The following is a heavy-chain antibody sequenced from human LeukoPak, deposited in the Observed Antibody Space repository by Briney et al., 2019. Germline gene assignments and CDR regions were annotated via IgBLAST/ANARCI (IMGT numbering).Heavy chain of an antibody. Sequence: GGSLRLSCAASGFAASNNYMSWVRQGPGKGLEWVSVIYSGGSTYYADSVKGRFTISRDNSKNTLYLQMNSLRAEDTAVYYCASSIAAAGTGGLDYWGQGTLVTVSS. CDR3: ASSIAAAGTGGLDY. CDR2: IYSGGST. D-gene: IGHD6-13*01. J-gene: IGHJ4*02. V-gene: IGHV3-53*01. CDR1: GFAASNNY.